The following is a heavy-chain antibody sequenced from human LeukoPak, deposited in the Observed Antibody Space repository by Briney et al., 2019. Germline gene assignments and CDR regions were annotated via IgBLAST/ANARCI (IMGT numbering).Heavy chain of an antibody. V-gene: IGHV4-4*07. CDR1: GGSISSYY. Sequence: SETLSLTCTVSGGSISSYYWSWIRQPAGKGLEWIGRIYASGSTYYNPSLKSRVTMSVDTSKNQFSLKLNSVTAADTAVYCCARSSGWYWFDPWGQGTLVTVSS. CDR2: IYASGST. CDR3: ARSSGWYWFDP. J-gene: IGHJ5*02. D-gene: IGHD6-19*01.